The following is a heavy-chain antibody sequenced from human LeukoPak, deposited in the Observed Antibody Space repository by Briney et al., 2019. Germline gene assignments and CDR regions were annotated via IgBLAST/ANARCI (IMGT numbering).Heavy chain of an antibody. CDR3: ARTPYCTGGDCYSSALYYFDY. Sequence: GESLKISCKGSGYSFTRYWIGWVRQMPGKGLEWMGIIYPGDSDTRYSPSFQGQDTISADKSISTAYLQWSSLKASDTAMYYCARTPYCTGGDCYSSALYYFDYWGQGTLVTVSS. CDR1: GYSFTRYW. J-gene: IGHJ4*02. CDR2: IYPGDSDT. D-gene: IGHD2-15*01. V-gene: IGHV5-51*01.